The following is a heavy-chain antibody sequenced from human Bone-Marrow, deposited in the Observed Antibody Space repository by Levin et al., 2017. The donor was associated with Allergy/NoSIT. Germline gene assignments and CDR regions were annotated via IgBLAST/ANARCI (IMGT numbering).Heavy chain of an antibody. Sequence: PSETLSLTCAVYGESFSGYYWSWIRQPPGKGLEWIGEITHSGSTNYKPSLKSRVTISVDTPKNQFSLKLRSVTAADTAIYYCARGQVYYGSGSFDYWGQGTLVSVSS. CDR1: GESFSGYY. D-gene: IGHD3-10*01. CDR2: ITHSGST. CDR3: ARGQVYYGSGSFDY. V-gene: IGHV4-34*01. J-gene: IGHJ4*02.